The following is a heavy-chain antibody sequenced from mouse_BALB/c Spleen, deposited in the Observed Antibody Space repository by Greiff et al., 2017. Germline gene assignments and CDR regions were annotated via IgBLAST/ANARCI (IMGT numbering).Heavy chain of an antibody. J-gene: IGHJ4*01. CDR3: NAPGYVNYYAMDY. V-gene: IGHV14-4*02. CDR1: GFNIKDYY. D-gene: IGHD3-1*01. Sequence: EVQLVESGAELVRTGASVKLSCTASGFNIKDYYMHWVKQRPEQGLEWIGWIDPENGDTEYAPKFQGKATMTADTSSNTAYLQLSSLTSEDTAVYYCNAPGYVNYYAMDYWGQGTSVTVSS. CDR2: IDPENGDT.